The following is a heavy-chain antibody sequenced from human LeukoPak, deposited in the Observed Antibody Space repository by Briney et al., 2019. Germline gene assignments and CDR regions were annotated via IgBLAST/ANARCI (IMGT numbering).Heavy chain of an antibody. D-gene: IGHD4-17*01. V-gene: IGHV1-2*02. CDR2: INPNSGGT. CDR1: GYTFTGYY. CDR3: ARDARTVITEYYFDY. Sequence: ASVKVSCKASGYTFTGYYMHWVRQAPGQGLEWMGWINPNSGGTNYAQKFQGRVTMTRDTSISTAYMELSRLRPDDTAVYYCARDARTVITEYYFDYWGQGTLVTVSS. J-gene: IGHJ4*02.